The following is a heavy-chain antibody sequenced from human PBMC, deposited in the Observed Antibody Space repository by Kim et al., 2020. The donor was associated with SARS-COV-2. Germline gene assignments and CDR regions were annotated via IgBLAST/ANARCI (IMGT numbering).Heavy chain of an antibody. CDR1: GDSVSSGSYY. D-gene: IGHD3-10*01. Sequence: SETLSLTCTVSGDSVSSGSYYWSWIRQPPGKGLEWIGYIYYSGSTNYNPSLKSRVTMSVDTSKNQFSLKLTSVTAADTAVYYCARYHYDSGNYYRSPVRYGMDVWGQGTSVTVSS. J-gene: IGHJ6*02. CDR3: ARYHYDSGNYYRSPVRYGMDV. V-gene: IGHV4-61*01. CDR2: IYYSGST.